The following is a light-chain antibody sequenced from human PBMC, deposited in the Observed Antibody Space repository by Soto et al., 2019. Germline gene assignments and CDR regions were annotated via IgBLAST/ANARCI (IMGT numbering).Light chain of an antibody. Sequence: QSALTQPASVTGSPGQSIAISCTGTNSDVGSFNAVSWNQQDPGKAPKLIIYEVTKRPSGVSDRFSGSKSGNTASLTISGLRAEDEADYHCCSRGGVSPTYVFGTGTKLTVL. J-gene: IGLJ1*01. CDR2: EVT. CDR3: CSRGGVSPTYV. V-gene: IGLV2-23*02. CDR1: NSDVGSFNA.